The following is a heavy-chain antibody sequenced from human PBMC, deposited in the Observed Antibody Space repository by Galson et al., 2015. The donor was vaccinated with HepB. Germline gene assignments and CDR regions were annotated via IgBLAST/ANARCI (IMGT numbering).Heavy chain of an antibody. D-gene: IGHD3-16*01. CDR1: GFTFRIEA. CDR2: TSYDEKTK. V-gene: IGHV3-30*04. CDR3: ARDWGLGL. Sequence: SLRLSCAASGFTFRIEAMNWVRQAPDKGLKFVAATSYDEKTKYYADSVRGRFTISRDNSKNTLYLQMSSLRLEDTALYYCARDWGLGLWGQGTTVTVSS. J-gene: IGHJ6*02.